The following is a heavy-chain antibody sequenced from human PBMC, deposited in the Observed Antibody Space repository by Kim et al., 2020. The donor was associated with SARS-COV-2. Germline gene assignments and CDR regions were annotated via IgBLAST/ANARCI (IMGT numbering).Heavy chain of an antibody. CDR2: ISYDGSNK. CDR3: AKLSQYGSGSYGHHYYGMDV. Sequence: GGSLRLSCAASGFTFSSYGMHWVRQAPGKGLEWVAVISYDGSNKYYADSVKGRFTISRDNSKNTLYLQMNSLRAEDTAVYYCAKLSQYGSGSYGHHYYGMDVWGQGTTVTVSS. D-gene: IGHD3-10*01. V-gene: IGHV3-30*18. CDR1: GFTFSSYG. J-gene: IGHJ6*02.